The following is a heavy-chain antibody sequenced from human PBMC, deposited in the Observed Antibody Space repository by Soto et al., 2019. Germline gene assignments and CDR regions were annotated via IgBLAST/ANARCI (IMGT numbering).Heavy chain of an antibody. V-gene: IGHV3-23*01. Sequence: EVTLLESVGGLVQPGGSLRLSCAASGFTFSNYGMSWVRQAPGKGLEWVSDMSGSGDDAYYADSVKGRFTISRDNSKNTLYLQMNSLRAEDTAVYFCAKKVTIYAVDPADYWGQGTQVAVAS. D-gene: IGHD3-3*01. CDR1: GFTFSNYG. J-gene: IGHJ4*02. CDR2: MSGSGDDA. CDR3: AKKVTIYAVDPADY.